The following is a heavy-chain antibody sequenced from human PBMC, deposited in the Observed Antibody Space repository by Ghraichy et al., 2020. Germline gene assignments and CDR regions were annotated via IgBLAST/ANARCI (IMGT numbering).Heavy chain of an antibody. CDR1: GYTFNSYY. Sequence: ASVKVSCKASGYTFNSYYINWVRQAPGQGLEWMGIINPSRGSTSYAQKFQGRVTMTRDTSTSTVYMELSSLRSEDTAVYYCRIAARPWVYYFDYWGQGTLVTGSS. J-gene: IGHJ4*02. CDR3: RIAARPWVYYFDY. D-gene: IGHD6-6*01. V-gene: IGHV1-46*02. CDR2: INPSRGST.